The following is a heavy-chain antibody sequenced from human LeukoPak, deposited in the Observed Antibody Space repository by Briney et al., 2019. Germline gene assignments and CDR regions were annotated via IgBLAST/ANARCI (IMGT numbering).Heavy chain of an antibody. Sequence: GGSLRLSCAASGFTFSSYAMSWVRQAPGNMLEWVAGISGSGGSTDYADSGKSRFTISRDNSKNTLYMQMNSLRAEDTAVYYCAEMVVAASYWGQGTLVTVSS. CDR1: GFTFSSYA. V-gene: IGHV3-23*01. CDR2: ISGSGGST. CDR3: AEMVVAASY. D-gene: IGHD2-15*01. J-gene: IGHJ4*02.